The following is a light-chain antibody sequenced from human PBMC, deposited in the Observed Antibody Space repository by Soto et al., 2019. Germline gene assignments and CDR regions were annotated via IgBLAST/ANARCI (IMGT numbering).Light chain of an antibody. Sequence: EIVLTQSPATLSLSPGERATLSCRASQSASSYLAWYQQKPGQAPRLLIYDASNRATGIPARFSGSGSGTDFTLTIISLEPEDFAVYYCQQRSNWPPYTFGQGTKLEIK. V-gene: IGKV3-11*01. CDR1: QSASSY. CDR2: DAS. CDR3: QQRSNWPPYT. J-gene: IGKJ2*01.